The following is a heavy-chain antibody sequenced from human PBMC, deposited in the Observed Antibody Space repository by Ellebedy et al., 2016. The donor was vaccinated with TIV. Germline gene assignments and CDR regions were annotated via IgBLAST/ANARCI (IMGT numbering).Heavy chain of an antibody. CDR1: GLTLSTSS. CDR3: AREGWGETVRGY. V-gene: IGHV3-48*04. Sequence: PGGSLRLSCAASGLTLSTSSMNWVRQRPGKGLEWLSYISASGATIYYADAVKGRFTISRDNARDLLYLQMSSLRAEDTAIYYCAREGWGETVRGYWGQGTQVTVSS. J-gene: IGHJ4*02. CDR2: ISASGATI. D-gene: IGHD3-10*01.